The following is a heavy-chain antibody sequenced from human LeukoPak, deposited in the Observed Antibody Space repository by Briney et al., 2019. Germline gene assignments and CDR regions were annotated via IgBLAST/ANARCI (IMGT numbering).Heavy chain of an antibody. V-gene: IGHV3-30*03. J-gene: IGHJ4*02. CDR1: GFTFSSYG. CDR3: ATVRGPHSSGYYAFDY. Sequence: PGRSLRLSCAASGFTFSSYGMHWVRQAPGKGLEWVAVISYDGSNKYCADSVKGRFTISRDNSKNTLYLQMNSLRAEDTAVYYCATVRGPHSSGYYAFDYWGQGTLVTVSS. CDR2: ISYDGSNK. D-gene: IGHD3-22*01.